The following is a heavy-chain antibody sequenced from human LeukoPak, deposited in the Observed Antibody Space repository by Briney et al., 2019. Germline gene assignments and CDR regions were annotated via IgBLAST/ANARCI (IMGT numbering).Heavy chain of an antibody. CDR2: ISGVGPGT. CDR3: ARGGLGTSCFN. Sequence: PGGSLRLSCAASGFAFNTYAVTWVRQAPGKGLEWVSSISGVGPGTYYADSVKGRFTISRDNSKNTLYLQMDSLRTEDTAVYFCARGGLGTSCFNWGQGTLVTVSS. J-gene: IGHJ4*02. V-gene: IGHV3-23*01. CDR1: GFAFNTYA. D-gene: IGHD2-2*01.